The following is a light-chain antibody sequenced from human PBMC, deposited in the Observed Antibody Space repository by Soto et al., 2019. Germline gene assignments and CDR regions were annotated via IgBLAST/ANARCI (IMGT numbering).Light chain of an antibody. CDR1: ALPRKY. J-gene: IGLJ2*01. V-gene: IGLV3-10*01. CDR2: EDT. Sequence: SYELTQPPSMSVSPGQTARITCSGDALPRKYAHWYQQKSGQAPVVIIYEDTKRPSGIPERFSGSSSGTMATLTISGAQVEDEADYYCSSTDSSEKVFGGGTQLTVL. CDR3: SSTDSSEKV.